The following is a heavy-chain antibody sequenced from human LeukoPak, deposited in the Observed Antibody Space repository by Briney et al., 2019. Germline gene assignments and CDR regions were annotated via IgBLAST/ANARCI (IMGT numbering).Heavy chain of an antibody. CDR2: IIPILGIA. V-gene: IGHV1-69*04. CDR3: ARADRLWEPYFDY. Sequence: GASVKVSCKASGGTFSSYAISWVRQAPGQGLEWMGRIIPILGIANYAQKFQGRVTITTDESTSTAYMELSSLRSEDTAVYYCARADRLWEPYFDYWGQGTLVTVSS. D-gene: IGHD1-26*01. CDR1: GGTFSSYA. J-gene: IGHJ4*02.